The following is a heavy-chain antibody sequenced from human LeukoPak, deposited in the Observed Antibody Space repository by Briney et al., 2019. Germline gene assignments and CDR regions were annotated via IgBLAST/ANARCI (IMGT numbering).Heavy chain of an antibody. CDR3: ARDSSGYYYPEYFQP. V-gene: IGHV1-18*01. CDR2: ISAYNGNT. D-gene: IGHD3-22*01. J-gene: IGHJ1*01. CDR1: GYTFTSYG. Sequence: GASVKVSCKASGYTFTSYGISWVRQAPGQGLEWMGWISAYNGNTNYAQKLQGRVTMTTDTSTSTAYMELRSLRSDDTAVYYCARDSSGYYYPEYFQPWGQGTLVTVSS.